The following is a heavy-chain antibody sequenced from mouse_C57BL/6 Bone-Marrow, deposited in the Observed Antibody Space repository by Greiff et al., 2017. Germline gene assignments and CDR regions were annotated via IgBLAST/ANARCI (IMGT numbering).Heavy chain of an antibody. CDR3: ARGVGLRRGFDY. D-gene: IGHD2-12*01. Sequence: QVQLKQPGAELVKPGASVKMSCKASGYTFTSYWITWVKQRPGQGLEWIGDIYPGSGSTNYNEKFKSKATLTVDTSSSTAYMQLSSLTSEDSAVYYCARGVGLRRGFDYWGQGTTLTVSS. V-gene: IGHV1-55*01. CDR2: IYPGSGST. CDR1: GYTFTSYW. J-gene: IGHJ2*01.